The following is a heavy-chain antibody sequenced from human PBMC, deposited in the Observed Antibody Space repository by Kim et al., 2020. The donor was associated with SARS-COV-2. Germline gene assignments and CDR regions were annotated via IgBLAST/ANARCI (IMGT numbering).Heavy chain of an antibody. CDR3: VKDKKKATLYYYYGMDV. J-gene: IGHJ6*02. D-gene: IGHD5-12*01. V-gene: IGHV3-64D*06. CDR1: GFTFSSYA. CDR2: ISSNGGST. Sequence: GGSLRLSCSASGFTFSSYAMHWVRQAPGKGLEYVSAISSNGGSTYYADSVKGRFTISRDNSKNTLYLQMSSLRAEDTAVYYCVKDKKKATLYYYYGMDVCGQGTTVTVSS.